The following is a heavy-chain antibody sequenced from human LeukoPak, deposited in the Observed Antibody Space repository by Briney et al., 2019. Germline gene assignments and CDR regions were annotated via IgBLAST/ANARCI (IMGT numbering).Heavy chain of an antibody. Sequence: SETLSLTCTVPGGSISSSSYYWGGLRQPPGNGLEWIGSIYYSGSPYYTPSLKSRVTISVDTSKNQFSLKLSSVTAADTAVYYCARHGARIAAAPTFYYYYSMDVWGQGTTVTVSS. CDR1: GGSISSSSYY. CDR2: IYYSGSP. V-gene: IGHV4-39*01. J-gene: IGHJ6*02. D-gene: IGHD6-13*01. CDR3: ARHGARIAAAPTFYYYYSMDV.